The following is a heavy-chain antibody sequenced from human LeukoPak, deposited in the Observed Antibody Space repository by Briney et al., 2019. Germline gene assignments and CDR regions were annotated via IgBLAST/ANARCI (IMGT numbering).Heavy chain of an antibody. CDR2: IIPIFGTA. CDR1: GGTFSSYA. J-gene: IGHJ6*03. V-gene: IGHV1-69*01. CDR3: AREGVTTVTTSPYYYYYMDV. Sequence: SVKVSCKASGGTFSSYAISWVRQAPGQGLEWMGGIIPIFGTANYAQKFQGRVTITADESTSTAYMELSSLRSEDTAVYYCAREGVTTVTTSPYYYYYMDVWGKGTTVTVSS. D-gene: IGHD4-17*01.